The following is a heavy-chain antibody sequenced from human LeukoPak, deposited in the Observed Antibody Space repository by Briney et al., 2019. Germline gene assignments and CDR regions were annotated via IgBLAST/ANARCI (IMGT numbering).Heavy chain of an antibody. CDR2: ISGSGGST. CDR3: AKMGAVTTHYYYYYMDV. D-gene: IGHD4-17*01. Sequence: GGSLTLSCAASGFTFSSYAMSWVRQAPGKGLEWVSAISGSGGSTYYADSVKGRFTTSRDNSKNTLYLQMNSLRAEDTAVYYCAKMGAVTTHYYYYYMDVWGKGTTVTVSS. CDR1: GFTFSSYA. V-gene: IGHV3-23*01. J-gene: IGHJ6*03.